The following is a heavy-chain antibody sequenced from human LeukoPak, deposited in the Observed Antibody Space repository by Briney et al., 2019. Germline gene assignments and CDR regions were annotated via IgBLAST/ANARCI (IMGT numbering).Heavy chain of an antibody. CDR1: GGSISSYY. V-gene: IGHV4-4*07. Sequence: SETLSLTCTVSGGSISSYYWSWIRQPAGKGLEWIGRIYTSGSTNYNPSLKSRVTMSVDTSKNQFSLKLSSVTAADTAVYYCARGFKYSYGPDDAFDIWGQGTMVTVSS. D-gene: IGHD5-18*01. J-gene: IGHJ3*02. CDR3: ARGFKYSYGPDDAFDI. CDR2: IYTSGST.